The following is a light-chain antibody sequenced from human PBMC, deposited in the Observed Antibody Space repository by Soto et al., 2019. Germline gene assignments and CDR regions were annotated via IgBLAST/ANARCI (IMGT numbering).Light chain of an antibody. CDR3: QQYVL. CDR2: DAS. CDR1: QDISNY. V-gene: IGKV1-33*01. Sequence: DIPMTQSPSSLSASVGDRVTITCQASQDISNYLNWYQQKPGKAPKLLIYDASNLETGVPSRFSGSGSGTDFTFTISSLQPEDIATYYCQQYVLFGGGTKVEIK. J-gene: IGKJ4*01.